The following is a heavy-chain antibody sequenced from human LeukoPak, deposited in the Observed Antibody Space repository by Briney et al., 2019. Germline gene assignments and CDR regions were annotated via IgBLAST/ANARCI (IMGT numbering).Heavy chain of an antibody. J-gene: IGHJ6*02. CDR1: GLTFDDYV. D-gene: IGHD6-19*01. Sequence: GRSLRLSCAASGLTFDDYVMHWVRQAPGKGLEWVSGISWNSGSIGYADSVKGRFTISRDNAKNSLYLQMNSLRAEDTALYYCAKDMGRIAVAGTYYYYYGMDVWGQGTTVTVSS. CDR3: AKDMGRIAVAGTYYYYYGMDV. CDR2: ISWNSGSI. V-gene: IGHV3-9*01.